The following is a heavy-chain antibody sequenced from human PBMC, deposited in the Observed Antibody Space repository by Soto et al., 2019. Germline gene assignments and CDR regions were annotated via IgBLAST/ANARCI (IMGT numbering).Heavy chain of an antibody. CDR1: GFTFSSYG. Sequence: GGSLRLSCAASGFTFSSYGMHWVRQAPGKGLEWVAVISYDGSNKYYADSVKGRFTISRDNSKNTLYLQMNSLRAEDTAVYYCSKGHGGNSYYYYGIDVWGQGTTVTVSS. CDR2: ISYDGSNK. D-gene: IGHD2-21*02. J-gene: IGHJ6*02. V-gene: IGHV3-30*18. CDR3: SKGHGGNSYYYYGIDV.